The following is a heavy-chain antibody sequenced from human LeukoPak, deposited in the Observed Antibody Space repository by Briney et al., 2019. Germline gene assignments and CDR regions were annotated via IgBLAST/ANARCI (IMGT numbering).Heavy chain of an antibody. Sequence: GGSLRLSCVASGFTFSNYNMNWVRQAPGKGLEWVSSISGSGTYIYYADSLKGRFTISRDNAKNSLYLQMDSLRAEDTAVYFCARGVHYGSDYWGQGTLVTVSS. V-gene: IGHV3-21*01. J-gene: IGHJ4*02. CDR1: GFTFSNYN. D-gene: IGHD4-17*01. CDR3: ARGVHYGSDY. CDR2: ISGSGTYI.